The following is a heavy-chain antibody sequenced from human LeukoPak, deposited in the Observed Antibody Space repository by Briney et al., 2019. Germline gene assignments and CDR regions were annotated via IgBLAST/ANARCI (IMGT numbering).Heavy chain of an antibody. V-gene: IGHV6-1*01. CDR2: TYYRSKWYN. D-gene: IGHD3-3*01. J-gene: IGHJ5*02. Sequence: SQTLSLTCAISGDSVSSYSAAWNRIRQSPSRGLEWQIRTYYRSKWYNAYAVSVNSRITINPDTSKNQFSLQLNSVTPEDTAVYYCARDRALRITIFGVVNNWFDPWGQGTLVTVSS. CDR3: ARDRALRITIFGVVNNWFDP. CDR1: GDSVSSYSAA.